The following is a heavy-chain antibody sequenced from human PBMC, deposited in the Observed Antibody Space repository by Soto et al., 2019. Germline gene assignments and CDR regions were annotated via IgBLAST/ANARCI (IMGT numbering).Heavy chain of an antibody. CDR2: IIPSFGTT. J-gene: IGHJ6*02. V-gene: IGHV1-69*12. D-gene: IGHD6-19*01. Sequence: QVQLVQSGAEVKKPGSSVKVSCQASGSTFSSCAISWVRQSPGQGPEWMGGIIPSFGTTNYAQKFQGSVTITADESTRTAYMELSSLRYEDTAVYYCAGGDGSGRYYYYCGMDVWCQGTTVTVSS. CDR3: AGGDGSGRYYYYCGMDV. CDR1: GSTFSSCA.